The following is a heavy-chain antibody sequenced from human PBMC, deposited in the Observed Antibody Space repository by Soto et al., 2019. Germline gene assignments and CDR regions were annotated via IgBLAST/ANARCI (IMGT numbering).Heavy chain of an antibody. D-gene: IGHD1-20*01. CDR3: ARDGLTADFDY. CDR2: INPNSGGT. J-gene: IGHJ4*02. Sequence: GASVKVSCKASGYTFTGYYMHWVRQAPGQGLEWMGWINPNSGGTNYVQKFQGWVTMTRDTSISTAYMELSRLRSDDTAVYYCARDGLTADFDYWGQGTLVTVSS. CDR1: GYTFTGYY. V-gene: IGHV1-2*04.